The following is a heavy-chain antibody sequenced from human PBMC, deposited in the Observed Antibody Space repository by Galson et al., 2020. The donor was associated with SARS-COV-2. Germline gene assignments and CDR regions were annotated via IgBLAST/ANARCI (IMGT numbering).Heavy chain of an antibody. CDR1: GFTVSNHY. CDR3: ARDTPMYSGGWYPAY. D-gene: IGHD6-19*01. J-gene: IGHJ4*02. Sequence: GGSLRLSCAASGFTVSNHYMSWVRQAPGKGLAWVSVIFSGGSTYFADSVKGRFSVSRDNSKNTLFLQMNGLRAEDTAVYYCARDTPMYSGGWYPAYWGQGTLVTVSS. CDR2: IFSGGST. V-gene: IGHV3-53*01.